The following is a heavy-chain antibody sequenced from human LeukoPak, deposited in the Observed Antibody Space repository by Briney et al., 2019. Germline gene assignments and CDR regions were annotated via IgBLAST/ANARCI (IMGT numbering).Heavy chain of an antibody. CDR1: GFTFRNYA. CDR3: AKGWTSGFDY. V-gene: IGHV3-23*01. D-gene: IGHD2-15*01. Sequence: GGSLRLSCAASGFTFRNYAMSWVRQAPGKGLEWVSTVSATGGSTYYADSVKGRFTISRDNSKNTLYVQMNSLRAEDTAVYYCAKGWTSGFDYWGQGTLVTVSS. CDR2: VSATGGST. J-gene: IGHJ4*02.